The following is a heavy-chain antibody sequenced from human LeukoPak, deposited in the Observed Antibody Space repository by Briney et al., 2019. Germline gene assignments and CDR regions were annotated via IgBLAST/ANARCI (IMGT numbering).Heavy chain of an antibody. D-gene: IGHD3-22*01. J-gene: IGHJ4*02. CDR1: GFTFSNAW. V-gene: IGHV3-30*02. CDR3: AKAAYGSSGSWYYFDY. Sequence: GGSLRLSCAASGFTFSNAWMTWVRQAPGKGLEWVTFIHYDGRNQYYADSVKGRFTISRDNSKNTLYLQMNSLRPEDTAVYYCAKAAYGSSGSWYYFDYWGQGTLVTVSS. CDR2: IHYDGRNQ.